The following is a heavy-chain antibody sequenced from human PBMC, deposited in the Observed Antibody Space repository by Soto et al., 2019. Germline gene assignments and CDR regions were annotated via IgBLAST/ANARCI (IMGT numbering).Heavy chain of an antibody. CDR2: IYYSGSA. Sequence: PSETLSLTCIVSGGSLSGYYWSRIRQPPGKGLEWIGYIYYSGSANYNPSLKSRVTISVDTSKNQFSLKLSSVTAADTAVYYCARRYGASFDYWGQGTLVTVSS. V-gene: IGHV4-59*01. CDR3: ARRYGASFDY. J-gene: IGHJ4*02. CDR1: GGSLSGYY. D-gene: IGHD4-17*01.